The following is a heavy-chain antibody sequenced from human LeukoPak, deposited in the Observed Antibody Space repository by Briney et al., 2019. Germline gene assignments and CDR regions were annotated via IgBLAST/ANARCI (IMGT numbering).Heavy chain of an antibody. CDR1: GVIISSYA. J-gene: IGHJ5*02. CDR3: ARDRVSPGFNWFDP. CDR2: INGRGDNT. Sequence: GGSLRLSCAASGVIISSYAMSWVRQAPGKGLEWVSAINGRGDNTYYADFVKGRFTISRDNSKSTVYLQMNSLRTEDTAVYYCARDRVSPGFNWFDPWGQGTLVTVSS. V-gene: IGHV3-23*01. D-gene: IGHD2/OR15-2a*01.